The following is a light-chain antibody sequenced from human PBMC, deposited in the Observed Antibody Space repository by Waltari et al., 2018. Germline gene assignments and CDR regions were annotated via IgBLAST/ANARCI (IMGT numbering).Light chain of an antibody. CDR2: DVS. CDR3: TTYPDTNTPVV. Sequence: QSALTQPASVSGSPGQAGTISCTGLRTDGSEYTLVSWFRQPPGKVPKLILFDVSNRPSDISNRFSGYKSGNTAYLTISRLQADDEADYYCTTYPDTNTPVVFGGGTKVTV. CDR1: RTDGSEYTL. V-gene: IGLV2-14*03. J-gene: IGLJ2*01.